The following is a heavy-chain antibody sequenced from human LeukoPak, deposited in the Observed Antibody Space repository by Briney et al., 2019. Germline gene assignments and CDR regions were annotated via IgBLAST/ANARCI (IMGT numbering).Heavy chain of an antibody. Sequence: GGSLRLSCAASGFTFSSYSMNWVRQAPGKGLEGGSSISSSSSYIYYADSVKGRFTISRDNAKNSLYLQMNSLRAEDTAVYYCARDYDFWSGYPYSNFDYWGQGTLVTVSS. CDR2: ISSSSSYI. J-gene: IGHJ4*02. CDR3: ARDYDFWSGYPYSNFDY. CDR1: GFTFSSYS. D-gene: IGHD3-3*01. V-gene: IGHV3-21*01.